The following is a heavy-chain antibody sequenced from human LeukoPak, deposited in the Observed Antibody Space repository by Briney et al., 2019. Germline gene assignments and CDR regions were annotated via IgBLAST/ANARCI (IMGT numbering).Heavy chain of an antibody. Sequence: TSETLSLTCTVSGGSISTYYWNWIRQPPGKGLEWIGYIYYSGATNYNPSLKSRVTISVDTSKNQFSLKLSSVTAADTAVYYCARGVYIAAAQYGFWGQGTLVTVSS. CDR2: IYYSGAT. CDR3: ARGVYIAAAQYGF. D-gene: IGHD6-13*01. CDR1: GGSISTYY. J-gene: IGHJ4*02. V-gene: IGHV4-59*01.